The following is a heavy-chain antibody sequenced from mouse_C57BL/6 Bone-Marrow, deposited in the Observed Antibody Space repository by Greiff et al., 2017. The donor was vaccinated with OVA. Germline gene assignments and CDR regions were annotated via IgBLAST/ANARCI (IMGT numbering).Heavy chain of an antibody. CDR2: ISSGGDYI. D-gene: IGHD1-1*01. J-gene: IGHJ1*03. V-gene: IGHV5-9-1*02. Sequence: EVMLVESGEGLVKPGGSLKLSCAASGFTFSSYAMSWVRQTPEKRLEWVAYISSGGDYIYYADTVKGRFTISRDNARNTLFLQMSSLKSEDTAMYYCTRHYGSSFHYWYFDVWGTGTTVTVSS. CDR3: TRHYGSSFHYWYFDV. CDR1: GFTFSSYA.